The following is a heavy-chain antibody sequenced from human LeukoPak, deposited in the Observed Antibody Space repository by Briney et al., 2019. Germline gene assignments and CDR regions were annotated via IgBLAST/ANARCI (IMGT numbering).Heavy chain of an antibody. Sequence: GGSLRLSCAASGFTFSSYAMSWVRQAPGKGLEWVSAISGSGGSTYYADSVKGRFTISRDNSKNTPYLQMNSLRAEDTAVYYCAKDRDSSGYPYYFDYWGQGTLVTVSS. D-gene: IGHD3-22*01. J-gene: IGHJ4*02. CDR2: ISGSGGST. V-gene: IGHV3-23*01. CDR1: GFTFSSYA. CDR3: AKDRDSSGYPYYFDY.